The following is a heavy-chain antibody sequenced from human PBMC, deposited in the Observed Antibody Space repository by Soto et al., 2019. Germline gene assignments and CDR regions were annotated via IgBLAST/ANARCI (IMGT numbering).Heavy chain of an antibody. CDR1: GYTFTSYY. CDR2: INCYNGGT. J-gene: IGHJ4*02. Sequence: QVQLVQSGAEVKEPGASVKVYCKASGYTFTSYYLHWVRQAPGQGLEWMGIINCYNGGTTYALKLQGRVTMTRDTPTSTVYMELSSLRSDDTAVYYCVRSKDRCDSWGQGTRVTVSS. D-gene: IGHD3-16*02. CDR3: VRSKDRCDS. V-gene: IGHV1-46*01.